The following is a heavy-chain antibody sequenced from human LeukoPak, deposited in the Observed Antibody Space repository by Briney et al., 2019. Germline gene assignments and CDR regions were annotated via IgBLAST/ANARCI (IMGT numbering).Heavy chain of an antibody. J-gene: IGHJ4*02. CDR1: GYTFTSYD. V-gene: IGHV1-18*01. CDR2: ISAYNGYT. Sequence: ASVKVSGKASGYTFTSYDISWVRQAPGQGLEWMGCISAYNGYTNYAQMLQGRVTMTTDTSTTTAYMELRSLRSDDPDVYYCARHESGYDFFFDYWGQGTLVTVSS. CDR3: ARHESGYDFFFDY. D-gene: IGHD5-12*01.